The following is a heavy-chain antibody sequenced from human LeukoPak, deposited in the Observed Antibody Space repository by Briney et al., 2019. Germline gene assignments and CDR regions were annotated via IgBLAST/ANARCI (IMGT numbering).Heavy chain of an antibody. CDR1: GYTFTGYY. Sequence: GASVKVSCKASGYTFTGYYMHRVRQARGQGREWMGWIDPNSGGTNYAQKFQGRVNMTRDTSISTAYMELSRLRSDDTAVYYCARDQTLDKLVGPYYYYGMDVWGQGTTVTVSS. V-gene: IGHV1-2*02. D-gene: IGHD6-13*01. CDR3: ARDQTLDKLVGPYYYYGMDV. J-gene: IGHJ6*02. CDR2: IDPNSGGT.